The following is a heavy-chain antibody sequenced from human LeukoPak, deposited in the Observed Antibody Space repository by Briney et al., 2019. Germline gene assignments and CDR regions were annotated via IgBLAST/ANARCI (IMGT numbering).Heavy chain of an antibody. V-gene: IGHV5-51*01. CDR3: ARLTPPGCCSTSCYTPSYYYGMDV. CDR1: GYSFTSYW. CDR2: IYPGDSDT. J-gene: IGHJ6*02. Sequence: GESLKISCKGSGYSFTSYWIGWVRQMPGKGLEWMGIIYPGDSDTRYSPSFQGQVTISADKSISTAYLQWSSLKASDTAMYYCARLTPPGCCSTSCYTPSYYYGMDVWGQGTTVTVSS. D-gene: IGHD2-2*02.